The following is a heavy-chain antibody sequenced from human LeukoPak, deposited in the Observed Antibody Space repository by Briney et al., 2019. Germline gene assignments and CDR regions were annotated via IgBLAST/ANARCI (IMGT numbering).Heavy chain of an antibody. CDR3: ARDLPNYYDSSGYYSNTFDY. CDR2: TYYRSKRYN. D-gene: IGHD3-22*01. V-gene: IGHV6-1*01. Sequence: SQTLSLTCAISGDSVSCNSAAWNWISQSPSRGLEWLGRTYYRSKRYNDYAASGKSRISINPDTSKNQFSLQLNSVTPEDTAVYYCARDLPNYYDSSGYYSNTFDYWGQGTLVTVSS. J-gene: IGHJ4*02. CDR1: GDSVSCNSAA.